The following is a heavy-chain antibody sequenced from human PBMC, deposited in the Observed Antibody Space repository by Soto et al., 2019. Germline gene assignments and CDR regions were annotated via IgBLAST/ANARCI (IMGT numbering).Heavy chain of an antibody. Sequence: QVQLQESGPGLVKPSQTLSLTCTVSGGSISSGGYYWSWIRQHPGKGLEWIGYIYYSGSTYYNPSLKSRVTISVDTSKNQFSLKLSSVTAEDTAVYYCERTFYDSSGYSYFDYWGQGTLVTVSS. CDR3: ERTFYDSSGYSYFDY. V-gene: IGHV4-31*03. J-gene: IGHJ4*02. CDR2: IYYSGST. CDR1: GGSISSGGYY. D-gene: IGHD3-22*01.